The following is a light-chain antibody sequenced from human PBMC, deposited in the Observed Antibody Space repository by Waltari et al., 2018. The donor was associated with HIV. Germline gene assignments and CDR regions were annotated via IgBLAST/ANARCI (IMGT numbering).Light chain of an antibody. CDR3: LVFYSDAAV. V-gene: IGLV7-46*01. CDR1: TGAVTSGLY. CDR2: DTT. Sequence: QAVVTQEPSLTVSPGGTVTLTCGSSTGAVTSGLYPFWFQQKPGQAHRTLIYDTTNKNSWTPARFSCSLLGGKAALTLSGAQPEDEAEYYCLVFYSDAAVFGGGTKLTVL. J-gene: IGLJ2*01.